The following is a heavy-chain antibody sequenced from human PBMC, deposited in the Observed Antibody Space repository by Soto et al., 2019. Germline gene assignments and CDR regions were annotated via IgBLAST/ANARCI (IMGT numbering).Heavy chain of an antibody. CDR2: FIPIFRTL. CDR3: VRGRRIYYTDPHDEFVASDYEV. D-gene: IGHD3-22*01. Sequence: QVQLIQSEAEVKKPGSSVRVSCTASGGIFGSHGFSWVRQAPGQRLEWVGGFIPIFRTLTYTEKFQARVRIAADESTTTVYLDLSSLTSEDTAVHYCVRGRRIYYTDPHDEFVASDYEVWGQGTMVSVSS. V-gene: IGHV1-69*01. J-gene: IGHJ3*01. CDR1: GGIFGSHG.